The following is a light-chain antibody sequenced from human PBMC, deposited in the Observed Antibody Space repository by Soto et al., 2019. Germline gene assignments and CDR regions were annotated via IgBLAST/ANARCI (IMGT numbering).Light chain of an antibody. J-gene: IGLJ3*02. CDR1: SSDVGGYNY. Sequence: QSALTQPASVSGSPGQSITISCTGTSSDVGGYNYVSWYQQHPGKAPKLMIYEVSNRPSGVSNCFSGSKSGNTASLTISGLQAEDEADYYCSSYTSSSTLAVFGGGTKPTVL. CDR2: EVS. V-gene: IGLV2-14*01. CDR3: SSYTSSSTLAV.